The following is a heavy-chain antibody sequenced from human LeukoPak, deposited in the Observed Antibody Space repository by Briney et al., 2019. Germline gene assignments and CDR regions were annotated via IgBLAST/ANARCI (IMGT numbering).Heavy chain of an antibody. CDR3: ARHARPYYYDSNIDY. Sequence: GGSLRLSCAASGFTVSSNYMSWVRQAPGKGLEWVSVIYSGGSTYYADSVKGRFTISRDNSKNTLYLQMNSLRAEDTAVYYCARHARPYYYDSNIDYWGQGALVTVSS. CDR2: IYSGGST. V-gene: IGHV3-53*01. CDR1: GFTVSSNY. D-gene: IGHD3-22*01. J-gene: IGHJ4*02.